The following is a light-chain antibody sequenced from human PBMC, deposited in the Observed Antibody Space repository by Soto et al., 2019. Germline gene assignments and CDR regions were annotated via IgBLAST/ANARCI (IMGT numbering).Light chain of an antibody. Sequence: EIVLTQSPATLSFSPGDRATLSCSASQSISSYLAWYQQKSGQAPRLLISDASNRATGVPARFSGSGSGTDFTLTISSLEPEDFAVYYCQQRSGWPLTFGGGTKVDIK. J-gene: IGKJ4*02. CDR1: QSISSY. CDR2: DAS. CDR3: QQRSGWPLT. V-gene: IGKV3-11*01.